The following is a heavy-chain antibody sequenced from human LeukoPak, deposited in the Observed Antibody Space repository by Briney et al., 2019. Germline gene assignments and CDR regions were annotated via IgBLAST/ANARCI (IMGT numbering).Heavy chain of an antibody. CDR1: GYTFTSYG. D-gene: IGHD3-22*01. CDR3: ARGQYYYDSSGYYYSTTGFDY. Sequence: ASVKVSCKASGYTFTSYGISWVRQAPGHGLEWMGWISAYNGNTNYAQKLQGRVTMTTDTSTSTAYMELRSLRSDDTAVYYCARGQYYYDSSGYYYSTTGFDYWGQGTLVTVSS. J-gene: IGHJ4*02. CDR2: ISAYNGNT. V-gene: IGHV1-18*01.